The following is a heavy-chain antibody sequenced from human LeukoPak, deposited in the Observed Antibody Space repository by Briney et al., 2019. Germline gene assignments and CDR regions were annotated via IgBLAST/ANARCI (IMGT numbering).Heavy chain of an antibody. CDR1: GFTFDDYA. Sequence: GGSLRLSCAASGFTFDDYAMHWVRQAPGKGLEWVSGISWNSGSIGYADSVKGRFTISRDNAKNTLYLQMNSLRAEDTAVYYCARDHGGSDYWGQGTLVTVSS. V-gene: IGHV3-9*01. J-gene: IGHJ4*02. D-gene: IGHD2-15*01. CDR2: ISWNSGSI. CDR3: ARDHGGSDY.